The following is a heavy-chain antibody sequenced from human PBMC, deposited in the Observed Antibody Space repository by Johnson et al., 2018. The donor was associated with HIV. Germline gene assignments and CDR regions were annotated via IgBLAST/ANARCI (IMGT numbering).Heavy chain of an antibody. J-gene: IGHJ3*02. CDR3: AKDGSAFYDILTRLDAFDI. CDR1: GFTCSSYG. V-gene: IGHV3-33*06. D-gene: IGHD3-9*01. Sequence: QVQLVESGGGVVQPGRSLRLSCAASGFTCSSYGMHWVRQAPGTGLEWGAVIWYDGSNKYYADSVKGRYTLSRDNFKNTLYLQMNSLRAEDTAVYYCAKDGSAFYDILTRLDAFDIWGQGTMVTVSS. CDR2: IWYDGSNK.